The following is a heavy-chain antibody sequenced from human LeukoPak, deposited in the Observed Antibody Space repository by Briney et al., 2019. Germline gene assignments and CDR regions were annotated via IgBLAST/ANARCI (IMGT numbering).Heavy chain of an antibody. V-gene: IGHV1-69*13. Sequence: SVKVSCKASGGTFSSYAISWVRQAPGQGLEWMGGIIPIFGTANYAQKFQGRVTITADESTSTAYMELSSLRSEDTAVYYCARGLTSYYDFWRGPRGWFDPWGQGTLVTVSS. CDR2: IIPIFGTA. CDR3: ARGLTSYYDFWRGPRGWFDP. CDR1: GGTFSSYA. D-gene: IGHD3-3*01. J-gene: IGHJ5*02.